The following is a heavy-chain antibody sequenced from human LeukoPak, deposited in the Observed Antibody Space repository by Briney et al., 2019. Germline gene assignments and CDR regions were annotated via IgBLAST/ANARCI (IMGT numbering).Heavy chain of an antibody. CDR3: ARQDCSGGSCYLDY. D-gene: IGHD2-15*01. Sequence: GRSLRLSCAASGFTFSSYGMHWVRQAPGKGLDWVAVISYHGSDQYYADSVKGRFTISRDYSKNTLYLQMNSLRTEDTAVYYCARQDCSGGSCYLDYWGQGTLVTVSS. V-gene: IGHV3-30*19. CDR2: ISYHGSDQ. J-gene: IGHJ4*02. CDR1: GFTFSSYG.